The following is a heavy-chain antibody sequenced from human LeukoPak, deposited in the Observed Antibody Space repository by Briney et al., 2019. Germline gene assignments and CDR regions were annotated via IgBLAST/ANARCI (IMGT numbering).Heavy chain of an antibody. V-gene: IGHV3-30*18. Sequence: GGSLRLSCAASGFTFSSYGMHWVRQAPGKGLEWVAVISYDGSNKYYADSVKGRFTISRDNSKNTLYLQMNSLRAEDTAVYYCAKDRQWLVPPLDAFDIWGQGTVVTVPS. D-gene: IGHD6-19*01. CDR1: GFTFSSYG. CDR3: AKDRQWLVPPLDAFDI. CDR2: ISYDGSNK. J-gene: IGHJ3*02.